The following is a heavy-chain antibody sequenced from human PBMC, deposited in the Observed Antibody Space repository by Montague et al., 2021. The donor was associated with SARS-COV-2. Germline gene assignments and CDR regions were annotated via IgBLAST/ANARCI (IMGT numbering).Heavy chain of an antibody. CDR1: GASINSNTYF. V-gene: IGHV4-39*01. J-gene: IGHJ3*02. CDR3: ATYYDILTGYYIDAFDI. D-gene: IGHD3-9*01. CDR2: IYYSGST. Sequence: SETLSLTCTVSGASINSNTYFWGWIRQPPGKGLEWIGSIYYSGSTYYNPSLKSRVTISVDTSKNQFSLKLSSVTAADTAVYYCATYYDILTGYYIDAFDIWGQGTMVTVSS.